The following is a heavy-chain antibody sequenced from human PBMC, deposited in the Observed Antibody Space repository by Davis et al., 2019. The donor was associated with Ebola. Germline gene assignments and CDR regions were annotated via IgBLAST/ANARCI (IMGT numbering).Heavy chain of an antibody. D-gene: IGHD6-13*01. CDR1: GFSLSTSGVG. CDR2: IYWDDDK. V-gene: IGHV2-5*02. CDR3: ARIAAAGRDLYYYYGMDV. J-gene: IGHJ6*04. Sequence: SGPTLVKPTQTLTLTCTFSGFSLSTSGVGVGWIRQPPGKALEWLALIYWDDDKRYSPSLKSRVTITKDTSKNQVVLTMTNMDPVDTATYYCARIAAAGRDLYYYYGMDVWGKGTTVTVSS.